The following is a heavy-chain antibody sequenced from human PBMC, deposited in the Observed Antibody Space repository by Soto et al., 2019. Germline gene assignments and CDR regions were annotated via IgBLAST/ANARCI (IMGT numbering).Heavy chain of an antibody. Sequence: QITLNESGPPQVNPRQTLTLTCTFSGFSLTTSGVGVGWIRQSPGKAPEWLALIYWDDVKRYSPSLKSRLTITKDTSKNQVVLTMAYLDPADTATYYCAHRVLRTVFGLVTTTAIYFDFWGQGTPVAVSS. V-gene: IGHV2-5*02. CDR3: AHRVLRTVFGLVTTTAIYFDF. D-gene: IGHD3-3*01. CDR2: IYWDDVK. CDR1: GFSLTTSGVG. J-gene: IGHJ4*02.